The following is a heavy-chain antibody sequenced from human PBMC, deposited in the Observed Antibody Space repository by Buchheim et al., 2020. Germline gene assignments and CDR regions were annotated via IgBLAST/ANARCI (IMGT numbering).Heavy chain of an antibody. J-gene: IGHJ6*02. CDR2: ISYDGSSK. CDR3: SGGMVRGVMYYGLDV. D-gene: IGHD3-10*01. V-gene: IGHV3-30*04. CDR1: GFSFSSYA. Sequence: QEQLVESGGGVVQPGRSLRLSCAASGFSFSSYAMHWVRHIPGEGLEWMSVISYDGSSKDYADSVKGRFTISRDNSKNTVFLPMSRLRGDDSAVYYCSGGMVRGVMYYGLDVWGQGT.